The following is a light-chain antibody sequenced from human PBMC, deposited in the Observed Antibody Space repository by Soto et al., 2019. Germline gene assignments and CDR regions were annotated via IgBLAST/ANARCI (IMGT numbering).Light chain of an antibody. Sequence: QSALTQPASVSGSPGQSITISCTGTSSDVGGYNFVSWYQQHPGKAPKLMIHDVSNRPSGVSNRFSGSKSGNTASLTISGLPAEDEAEYYCSSDTSSSTHVFETGTKLTVL. CDR2: DVS. J-gene: IGLJ1*01. CDR1: SSDVGGYNF. CDR3: SSDTSSSTHV. V-gene: IGLV2-14*01.